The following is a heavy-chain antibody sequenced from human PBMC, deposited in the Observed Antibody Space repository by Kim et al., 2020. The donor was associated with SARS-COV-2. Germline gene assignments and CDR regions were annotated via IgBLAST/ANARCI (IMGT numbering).Heavy chain of an antibody. D-gene: IGHD3-3*01. V-gene: IGHV3-66*01. Sequence: GGSLRLSCAASGFTVSSNYMSWVRQAPGKGLEWVSVIYSGGSTYYADSVKGSFTISRDNSKNTLYLQMNSLRAEDTAVYYCARGSWRFLMYDYYMDVWGKGTTVTVSS. CDR2: IYSGGST. CDR3: ARGSWRFLMYDYYMDV. CDR1: GFTVSSNY. J-gene: IGHJ6*03.